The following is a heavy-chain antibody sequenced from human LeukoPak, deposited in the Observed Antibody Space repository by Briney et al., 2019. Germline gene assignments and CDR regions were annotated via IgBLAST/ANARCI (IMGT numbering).Heavy chain of an antibody. D-gene: IGHD3-3*01. V-gene: IGHV1-69*05. Sequence: SVKVSCKASGGTFSSYAISWVRQAPGQGLEWMGRIIPIFGTANYAEKFQGRVTITTDESTSTAYMELSSLRSEDTAVYYCARDRRGTIFGVVTERPYYYYYYYMDVWGKGTTVTVSS. CDR2: IIPIFGTA. CDR1: GGTFSSYA. J-gene: IGHJ6*03. CDR3: ARDRRGTIFGVVTERPYYYYYYYMDV.